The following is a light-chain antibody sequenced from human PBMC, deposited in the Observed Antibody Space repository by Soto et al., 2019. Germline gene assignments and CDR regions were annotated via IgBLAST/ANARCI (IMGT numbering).Light chain of an antibody. V-gene: IGLV2-14*03. Sequence: QSALTQPASVSGSPGQSITISCTGTSSDVGRYNYVSWYQQYPGKAPKLMIYDVNNRPSGVSNRFSGSNSGNTASLTISGLQAEDEADYYCCSYTTSNTLVFGGGTKLTVL. CDR3: CSYTTSNTLV. J-gene: IGLJ2*01. CDR1: SSDVGRYNY. CDR2: DVN.